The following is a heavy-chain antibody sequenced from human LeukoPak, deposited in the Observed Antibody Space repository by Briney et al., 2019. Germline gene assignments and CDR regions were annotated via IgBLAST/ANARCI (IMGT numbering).Heavy chain of an antibody. CDR1: GFTFSSYG. Sequence: GGSLRLSCAASGFTFSSYGMHWVRQAPGKGLEWVAFISYDGSNKYYADSVKGRFTISRDNSKNTLYLQMNSLRAEDTAVYYCAKKNIDYGDYEGAFDIWGQGTMVTVSS. V-gene: IGHV3-30*18. CDR3: AKKNIDYGDYEGAFDI. J-gene: IGHJ3*02. CDR2: ISYDGSNK. D-gene: IGHD4-17*01.